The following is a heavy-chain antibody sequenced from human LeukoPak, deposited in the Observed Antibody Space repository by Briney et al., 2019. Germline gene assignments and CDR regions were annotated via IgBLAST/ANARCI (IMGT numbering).Heavy chain of an antibody. D-gene: IGHD2-8*01. CDR1: GFTFSSYG. V-gene: IGHV3-30*03. J-gene: IGHJ4*02. CDR3: ARGPIVLMVYAIRLDY. Sequence: GGSLRLSCAASGFTFSSYGMHWVRQAPGKGLEWVAVISYDGSNKYYADSVKGRFTISRDNSKNTLYLQMNSLRAEDTAVYYCARGPIVLMVYAIRLDYWGQGTLVTVSS. CDR2: ISYDGSNK.